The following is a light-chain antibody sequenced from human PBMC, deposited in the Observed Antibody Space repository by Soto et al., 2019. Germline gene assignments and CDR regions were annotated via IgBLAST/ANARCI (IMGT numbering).Light chain of an antibody. CDR1: SSDVGGFNF. Sequence: QSVLTQPASVSGSPGQSLTIYCTGTSSDVGGFNFASWYQQPPGKAPKLMIYDVSHRPSGVSNRFSGSKSGNTASLTISGLQAEDEGDYYCSSYTTSSTIVFGTGTKVTVL. CDR3: SSYTTSSTIV. V-gene: IGLV2-14*01. CDR2: DVS. J-gene: IGLJ1*01.